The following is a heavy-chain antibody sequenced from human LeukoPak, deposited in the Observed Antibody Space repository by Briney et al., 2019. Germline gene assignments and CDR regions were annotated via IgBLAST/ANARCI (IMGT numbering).Heavy chain of an antibody. V-gene: IGHV1-69*13. Sequence: ASVKVSCKASGGTFSSYAISWVRQAPGQGLEWMGGIIPIFGTANYAQKFQGRVTITADESTSTAYMELSSLRSEDTAVYYCARDLNIVVVPTAMAQDAFDIWGQGTMVTVSS. CDR2: IIPIFGTA. J-gene: IGHJ3*02. CDR3: ARDLNIVVVPTAMAQDAFDI. CDR1: GGTFSSYA. D-gene: IGHD2-2*01.